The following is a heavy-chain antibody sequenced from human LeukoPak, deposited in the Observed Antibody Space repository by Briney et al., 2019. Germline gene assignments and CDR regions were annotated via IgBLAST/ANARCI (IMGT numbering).Heavy chain of an antibody. D-gene: IGHD4-11*01. J-gene: IGHJ6*04. CDR2: IYTSGST. Sequence: SETLSLTCTVSGGSISSGSYYWSRIRQPAGKGLEWIGRIYTSGSTNYNPSLKSRVTISVDTSKNQFSLKLSSVTAADTAVYYCAAMTTVTTLGLDVWGKGTTVTVSS. V-gene: IGHV4-61*02. CDR3: AAMTTVTTLGLDV. CDR1: GGSISSGSYY.